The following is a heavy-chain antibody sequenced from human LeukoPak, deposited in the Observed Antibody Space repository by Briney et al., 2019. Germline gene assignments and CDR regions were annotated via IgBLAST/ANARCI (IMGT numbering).Heavy chain of an antibody. D-gene: IGHD3-22*01. V-gene: IGHV4-39*01. J-gene: IGHJ4*02. CDR3: VDHYDSRGYVWV. Sequence: PSQTLSLTCTVSGGSISRTTHYWGWIRQPPGKGLEWIGTIYYSGTTYYNPSLKSRVTISVDTSKNQFSLKLSSVTATDTAVYYCVDHYDSRGYVWVWGQGTLVTVSS. CDR1: GGSISRTTHY. CDR2: IYYSGTT.